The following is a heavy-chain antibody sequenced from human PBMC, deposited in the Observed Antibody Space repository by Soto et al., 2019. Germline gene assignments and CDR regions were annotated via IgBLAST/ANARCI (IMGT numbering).Heavy chain of an antibody. V-gene: IGHV3-7*03. CDR2: IKQDGSEK. D-gene: IGHD3-16*01. J-gene: IGHJ4*02. CDR1: GFTFSSYW. Sequence: GGSLRLSCAASGFTFSSYWMSWVRQAPGKGLEWVANIKQDGSEKYYVDSVKGRFTISRDNAKKSLYLQMNSLRAEDTSVYYCARDPGGKRPFDYWGQGTLVTVSS. CDR3: ARDPGGKRPFDY.